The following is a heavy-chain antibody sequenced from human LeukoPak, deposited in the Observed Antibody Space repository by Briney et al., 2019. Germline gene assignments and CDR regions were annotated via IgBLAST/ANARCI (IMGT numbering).Heavy chain of an antibody. D-gene: IGHD3-10*01. Sequence: SETLSLTCTVSGGSISSSSYYWGWIRQPPGKGLDWIVRIYTSGSTNYNPSLKSRVTLSVDTSKNQFSLKLSSVTAADTAVYYCARAILWFGDGGPYYFDYWGQGTLVTVSS. V-gene: IGHV4-61*05. CDR1: GGSISSSSYY. CDR2: IYTSGST. CDR3: ARAILWFGDGGPYYFDY. J-gene: IGHJ4*02.